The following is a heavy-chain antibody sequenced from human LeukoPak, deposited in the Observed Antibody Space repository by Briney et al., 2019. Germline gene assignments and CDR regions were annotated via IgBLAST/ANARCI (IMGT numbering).Heavy chain of an antibody. V-gene: IGHV3-23*01. Sequence: SGGSLRLSRAASGFIFSSYAMSWVRQAPGKGLEWVSTISGSGGSTYYADSVKGRFTISRDNSKNTVYLQMNSLKAEDTAVYYCAKDRSCINDVSHGDFDYWGQGTLVTVSS. CDR3: AKDRSCINDVSHGDFDY. D-gene: IGHD2-8*01. J-gene: IGHJ4*02. CDR1: GFIFSSYA. CDR2: ISGSGGST.